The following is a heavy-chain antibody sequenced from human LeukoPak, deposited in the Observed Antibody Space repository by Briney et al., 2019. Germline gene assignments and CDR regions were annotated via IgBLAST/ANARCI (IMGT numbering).Heavy chain of an antibody. D-gene: IGHD3-10*01. V-gene: IGHV3-23*01. CDR3: AKDVTDYYGSGSYYNAALDY. CDR1: GFTFSSDG. Sequence: GGSLRLSCAASGFTFSSDGMSWVRQAPGKGLESVSAISGSGGSTYYADSVKGRFTISRDNSKNTLYLQMNSLRAEDTAVYYCAKDVTDYYGSGSYYNAALDYWGQGTLVTVSS. J-gene: IGHJ4*02. CDR2: ISGSGGST.